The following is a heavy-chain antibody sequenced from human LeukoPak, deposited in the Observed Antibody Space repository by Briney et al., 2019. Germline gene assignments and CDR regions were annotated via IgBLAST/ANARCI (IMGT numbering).Heavy chain of an antibody. J-gene: IGHJ4*02. V-gene: IGHV4-4*07. CDR1: GAAISAFH. CDR3: ARKDGDY. CDR2: IYSSGST. Sequence: SETLSLTCTVSGAAISAFHWTWFRKPAGKGLEWIGLIYSSGSTLFNPSLKSRVAMSVHLTKNQLSLKLTSVTAADTAMYYCARKDGDYWGRGTLVTVSS.